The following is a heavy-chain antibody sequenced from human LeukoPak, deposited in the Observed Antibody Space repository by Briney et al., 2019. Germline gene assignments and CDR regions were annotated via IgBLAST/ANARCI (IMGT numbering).Heavy chain of an antibody. Sequence: GGSLRLSCAASRFTFNNYAMSWVRQAPGKGLECISYISSGGSTIYYADSVKGRFTISRDNAKNSLYLQMNSLRAEDTAVYYCARVYSYGLYYFHYWGQGTLVTVSS. CDR2: ISSGGSTI. CDR3: ARVYSYGLYYFHY. CDR1: RFTFNNYA. D-gene: IGHD5-18*01. J-gene: IGHJ4*02. V-gene: IGHV3-11*01.